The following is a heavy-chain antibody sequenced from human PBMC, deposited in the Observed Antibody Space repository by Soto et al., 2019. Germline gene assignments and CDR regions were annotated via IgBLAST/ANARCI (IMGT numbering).Heavy chain of an antibody. J-gene: IGHJ4*02. V-gene: IGHV1-3*01. Sequence: QVQLVQSGAEVKKPGASVKVSCKASGYTFTSYAMHWVRQAPGQRLEWMGWINAGNGNTKYSQKFQGRVTITRDTSASTAYMELSSLISEDTAVYYCAIGPGVPYGPWDYWGQGTLVTVSS. CDR3: AIGPGVPYGPWDY. CDR1: GYTFTSYA. CDR2: INAGNGNT. D-gene: IGHD2-8*01.